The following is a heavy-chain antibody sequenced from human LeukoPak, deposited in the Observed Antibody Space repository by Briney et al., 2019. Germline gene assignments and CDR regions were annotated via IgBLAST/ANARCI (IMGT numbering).Heavy chain of an antibody. CDR3: ARDHGIHFYGAGSFYFDY. J-gene: IGHJ4*02. Sequence: GGSLRLSCAASGLTFSSYGMHWVRQAPGKGLEWVAVIWYDGSNKYYADSVKGRFTISRDNSKNTLYLQMNSLRAEDTAVYYCARDHGIHFYGAGSFYFDYWGQGTLVTVSP. CDR2: IWYDGSNK. D-gene: IGHD3-10*01. V-gene: IGHV3-33*01. CDR1: GLTFSSYG.